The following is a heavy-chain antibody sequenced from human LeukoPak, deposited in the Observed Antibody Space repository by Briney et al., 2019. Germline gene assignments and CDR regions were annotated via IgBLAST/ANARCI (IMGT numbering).Heavy chain of an antibody. CDR1: GGTFSSYA. CDR2: INPSGGST. J-gene: IGHJ5*02. V-gene: IGHV1-46*01. Sequence: ASVKVSCKASGGTFSSYAISWVRQAPGQGLEWMGIINPSGGSTSYAQKFQGRVTMTRDTSTSTVYMELSSLRSEDTAVYYCVSVPQTGARDWFDPWGQGTLVTVSS. CDR3: VSVPQTGARDWFDP. D-gene: IGHD3-10*01.